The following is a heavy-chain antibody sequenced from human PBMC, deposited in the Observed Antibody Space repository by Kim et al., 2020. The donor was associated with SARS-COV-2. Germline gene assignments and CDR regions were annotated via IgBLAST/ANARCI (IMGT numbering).Heavy chain of an antibody. Sequence: GESLKISCKGFGYTFTTFWIAWVRQMPGKGLEWMGIIYPADSDTRYSPSFQGQVTFSVDKSTSTAYLQWSSLRASDTAIYYCARQSRSHYLRDWGQGTVLTVSS. CDR1: GYTFTTFW. CDR2: IYPADSDT. J-gene: IGHJ4*02. CDR3: ARQSRSHYLRD. D-gene: IGHD3-10*01. V-gene: IGHV5-51*01.